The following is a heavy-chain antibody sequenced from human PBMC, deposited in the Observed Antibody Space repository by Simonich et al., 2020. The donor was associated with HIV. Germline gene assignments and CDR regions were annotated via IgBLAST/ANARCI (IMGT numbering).Heavy chain of an antibody. CDR2: MNPNSGNT. CDR1: GYTFTNYD. CDR3: ARDYYYYDSSGYFLFDY. V-gene: IGHV1-8*03. J-gene: IGHJ4*02. D-gene: IGHD3-22*01. Sequence: QVQLVQSGAEVKKPGASVKVSCKASGYTFTNYDINWVRQDTGQGLEWMGWMNPNSGNTGYAQKFQGRVTITRNTSISTAYMELSSLRSEDTAVYYCARDYYYYDSSGYFLFDYWGQGTLVTVSS.